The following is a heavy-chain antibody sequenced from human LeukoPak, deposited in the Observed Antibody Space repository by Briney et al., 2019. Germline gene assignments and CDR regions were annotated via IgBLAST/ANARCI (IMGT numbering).Heavy chain of an antibody. CDR3: ARGDVVVPAANV. D-gene: IGHD2-2*01. J-gene: IGHJ4*02. V-gene: IGHV1-69*04. CDR2: IIPILGIA. CDR1: GYTFTSYD. Sequence: SVKVSCKASGYTFTSYDINWVRQATGQGLEWMGRIIPILGIANYAQKFQGRVTITADKSTSTAYMELSSLRSEDTAVYYCARGDVVVPAANVWGQGTLVTVSS.